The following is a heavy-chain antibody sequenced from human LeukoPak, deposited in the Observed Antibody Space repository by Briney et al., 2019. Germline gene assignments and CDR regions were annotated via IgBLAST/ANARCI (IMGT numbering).Heavy chain of an antibody. CDR1: GLTFSSSW. CDR2: INPDGIKR. CDR3: VKLSCGSGSKFGFDS. Sequence: GGSLRLSCAVSGLTFSSSWMDWVRQAPGKGLEWVASINPDGIKRYSADSVKGRFTISRDNARNSLYLQMDSLRAEDTAVYYCVKLSCGSGSKFGFDSWGQGTLVTVSS. V-gene: IGHV3-7*03. J-gene: IGHJ4*02. D-gene: IGHD6-19*01.